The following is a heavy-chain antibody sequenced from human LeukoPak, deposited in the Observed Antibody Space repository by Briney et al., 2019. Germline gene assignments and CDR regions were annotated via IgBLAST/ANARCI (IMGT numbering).Heavy chain of an antibody. CDR1: GFTFSSYS. V-gene: IGHV3-21*01. J-gene: IGHJ4*02. D-gene: IGHD2-2*01. Sequence: GGSLRLSCAASGFTFSSYSMNWVRQAPGKGLEWVSSISSSSYIYYADSVKGRFTISRDNAKNSLYLQMNSLRAEDTAVYYCARDPLGYCSSTSCYGIDYWGQGTLVTVSS. CDR3: ARDPLGYCSSTSCYGIDY. CDR2: ISSSSYI.